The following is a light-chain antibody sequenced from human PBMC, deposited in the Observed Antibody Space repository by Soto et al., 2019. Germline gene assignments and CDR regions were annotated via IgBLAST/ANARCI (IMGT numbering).Light chain of an antibody. CDR3: QQSYSTPIT. J-gene: IGKJ5*01. Sequence: DIPMTQSPSSLSASVGDRVTITCRASQSISTYLNWFQQRPGKAPKVLIYDASSLQSGVPSRFSGSGSGTDFTLTISSLQPEDFATYYCQQSYSTPITVGQGTRLEI. V-gene: IGKV1-39*01. CDR2: DAS. CDR1: QSISTY.